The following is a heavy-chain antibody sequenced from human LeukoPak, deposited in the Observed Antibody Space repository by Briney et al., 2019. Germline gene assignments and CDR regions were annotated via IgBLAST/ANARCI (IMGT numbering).Heavy chain of an antibody. CDR1: GFTFSEST. J-gene: IGHJ4*02. CDR2: MKEDGSDI. D-gene: IGHD6-6*01. CDR3: AAGGALRGYSSH. V-gene: IGHV3-7*01. Sequence: GGSLRLSCVVSGFTFSESTMTWVRQAPGKGPEWVAKMKEDGSDIYYMDSVKGRFTISRDNARNELYLQMNSLRGEDTAVYYCAAGGALRGYSSHWGQGALVTVSS.